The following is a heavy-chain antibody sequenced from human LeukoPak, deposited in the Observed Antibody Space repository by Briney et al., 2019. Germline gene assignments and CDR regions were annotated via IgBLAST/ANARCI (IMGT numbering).Heavy chain of an antibody. V-gene: IGHV3-7*03. D-gene: IGHD3-3*01. J-gene: IGHJ5*02. CDR2: INQDGSVK. CDR3: ASATVQLGSRYYNVFDP. CDR1: GFTFSTYY. Sequence: GGSLTLSCAASGFTFSTYYMTWVRQAPGKGLEWVANINQDGSVKDYGDSVKGRFTVSGDNTQNSLFLQMDSLRVDDTAVYYCASATVQLGSRYYNVFDPWGQGTLVTVSS.